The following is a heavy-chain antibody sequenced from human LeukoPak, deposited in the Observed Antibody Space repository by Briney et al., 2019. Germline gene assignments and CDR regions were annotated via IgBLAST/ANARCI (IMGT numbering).Heavy chain of an antibody. CDR1: GYTLTEFS. CDR3: ATAGTVFSSGPQGAFDI. V-gene: IGHV1-24*01. D-gene: IGHD3-22*01. J-gene: IGHJ3*02. Sequence: ASMKVSCKVSGYTLTEFSIHWVRQAPGKGLERMGGFDPEEGETIYAQSLQGRVILTEDTSTDTAYMELSSLRSEDTAVYYCATAGTVFSSGPQGAFDIWGQGTMVTVSS. CDR2: FDPEEGET.